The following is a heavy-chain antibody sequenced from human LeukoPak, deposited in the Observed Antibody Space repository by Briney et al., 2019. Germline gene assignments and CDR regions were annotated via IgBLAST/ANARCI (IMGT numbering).Heavy chain of an antibody. D-gene: IGHD4-17*01. Sequence: SETLSLTCTVSGGSISSGTYYWSWIRQPAGKGLEWIGRFYTSGSTNYNPSLKSRVTISVDTSKNQFSLKLSSVTAADTAVYYCANSIDFDYGDYYFDYWGQGALVTISS. J-gene: IGHJ4*02. CDR3: ANSIDFDYGDYYFDY. V-gene: IGHV4-61*02. CDR1: GGSISSGTYY. CDR2: FYTSGST.